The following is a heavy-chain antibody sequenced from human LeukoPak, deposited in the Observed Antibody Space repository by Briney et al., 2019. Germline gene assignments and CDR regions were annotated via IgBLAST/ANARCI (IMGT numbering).Heavy chain of an antibody. CDR3: ARVKTVTDLGYFDY. V-gene: IGHV3-30-3*01. Sequence: RSLRLSCAASGFTFSSYAMHWVRQAPGKGLEWVAVISYDGSNKYYADSVKGRFTISRDNSKNTLYLQMNSLRAEDTAVYYCARVKTVTDLGYFDYWGQGTLVTVSS. D-gene: IGHD4-11*01. CDR2: ISYDGSNK. J-gene: IGHJ4*02. CDR1: GFTFSSYA.